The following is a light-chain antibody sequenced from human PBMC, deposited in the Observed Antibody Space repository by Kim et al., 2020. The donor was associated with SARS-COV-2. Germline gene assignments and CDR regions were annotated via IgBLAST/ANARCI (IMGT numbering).Light chain of an antibody. CDR1: SSDIGGYDY. CDR2: DVS. Sequence: QSALTQPASVSGSPGQSITISCTGTSSDIGGYDYVSWYQQHPGKAPKLIICDVSNRPSGVSNRFFGSKSGNTASLTISGLQAEDEADYYCSSYRSDSTLVFGGGTQLTVL. V-gene: IGLV2-14*03. J-gene: IGLJ3*02. CDR3: SSYRSDSTLV.